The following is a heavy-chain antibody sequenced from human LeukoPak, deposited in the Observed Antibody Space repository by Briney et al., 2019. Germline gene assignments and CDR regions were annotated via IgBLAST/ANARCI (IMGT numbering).Heavy chain of an antibody. J-gene: IGHJ4*02. Sequence: PSETLSLTCTVSGGSISRGGYYWSWIRQHPGKGPEWIGYIYYSRSTYYNPSLKSRVTISVDTSKNQFSLKLNSVTVADTAVYYCARGLPYDSSGYYFDGFDHWGQGTLVTVSS. V-gene: IGHV4-31*03. D-gene: IGHD3-22*01. CDR2: IYYSRST. CDR1: GGSISRGGYY. CDR3: ARGLPYDSSGYYFDGFDH.